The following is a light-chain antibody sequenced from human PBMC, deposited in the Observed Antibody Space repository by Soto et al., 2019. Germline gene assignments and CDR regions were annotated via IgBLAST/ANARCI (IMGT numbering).Light chain of an antibody. V-gene: IGKV1-39*01. J-gene: IGKJ4*01. Sequence: DIQMTQSPSSLSASVGDRVTITCRASQSISSYLNWYQQKPGKAPKLLIYAASSLQSGVPSRFSRSGSGTDFTLTINSLQPEDFATYYCQHSYSTPYFGRGTKVEIK. CDR2: AAS. CDR3: QHSYSTPY. CDR1: QSISSY.